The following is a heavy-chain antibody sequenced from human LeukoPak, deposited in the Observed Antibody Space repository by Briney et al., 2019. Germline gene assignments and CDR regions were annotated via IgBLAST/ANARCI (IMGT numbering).Heavy chain of an antibody. Sequence: ASVKVSCKASGYTFTGYYMHWVRQAPGQGLEWMGWINPNSGGTNYAQKFQGRVTMTRDTSISAACMELSRLRSDDTAVYYCARQVGANDYWGQGTLVAVSS. CDR3: ARQVGANDY. J-gene: IGHJ4*02. CDR1: GYTFTGYY. V-gene: IGHV1-2*02. D-gene: IGHD1-26*01. CDR2: INPNSGGT.